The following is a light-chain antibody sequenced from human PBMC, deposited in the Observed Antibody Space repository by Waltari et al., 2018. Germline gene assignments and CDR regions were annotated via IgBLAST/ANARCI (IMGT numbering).Light chain of an antibody. CDR3: QQYNNWPPPLT. V-gene: IGKV3-15*01. CDR1: QSVSSN. Sequence: EIVMTQSPATLSVSPGESATLPCRASQSVSSNLAWYQQKPGQAPRLLIYGASTRATGIPARFSGSGSGTEFTLTISSMQSEDFAVYYCQQYNNWPPPLTFGGGTKVEIK. J-gene: IGKJ4*01. CDR2: GAS.